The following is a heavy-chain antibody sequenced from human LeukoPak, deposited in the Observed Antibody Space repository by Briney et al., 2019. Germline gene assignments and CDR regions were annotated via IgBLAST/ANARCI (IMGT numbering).Heavy chain of an antibody. CDR1: GFTFSSYG. D-gene: IGHD3-10*01. CDR2: IRYDGSNK. V-gene: IGHV3-30*02. J-gene: IGHJ4*02. CDR3: ASGEQNYGSGSYYPIDY. Sequence: GGSLRLSCAASGFTFSSYGMHWVRQAPGKGLEWVAFIRYDGSNKYYADSVKGRFTISRGNAKNSLYLQMNSLRAEDTALYYCASGEQNYGSGSYYPIDYWGQGTLVTVSS.